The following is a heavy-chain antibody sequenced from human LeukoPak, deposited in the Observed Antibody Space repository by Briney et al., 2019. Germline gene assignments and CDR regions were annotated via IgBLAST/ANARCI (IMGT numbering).Heavy chain of an antibody. V-gene: IGHV1-69*02. CDR2: IIPILGIA. D-gene: IGHD5-24*01. CDR1: GGTFSSYT. Sequence: ASVKVTCKASGGTFSSYTISWVRQAPGQGLEWMGRIIPILGIANYAQKFQGRVTITADKSTSTAYMELSSLRSEDTAVYYCARARKMATINPYYYYYGMDVWGQGTTVTVSS. CDR3: ARARKMATINPYYYYYGMDV. J-gene: IGHJ6*02.